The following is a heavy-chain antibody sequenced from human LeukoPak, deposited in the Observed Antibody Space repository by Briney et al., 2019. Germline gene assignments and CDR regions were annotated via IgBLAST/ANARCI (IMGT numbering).Heavy chain of an antibody. CDR2: IIPNFETA. CDR1: GYTFTSYD. D-gene: IGHD6-13*01. CDR3: ANSRLAAAQNWFDP. J-gene: IGHJ5*02. V-gene: IGHV1-69*01. Sequence: SVKVSCKASGYTFTSYDISWVRQAPGQGLEWMGGIIPNFETANYAQKFQGRVTITADESTTTAYMDQSRLRSEDTAVDYCANSRLAAAQNWFDPWGQGTLVTVSS.